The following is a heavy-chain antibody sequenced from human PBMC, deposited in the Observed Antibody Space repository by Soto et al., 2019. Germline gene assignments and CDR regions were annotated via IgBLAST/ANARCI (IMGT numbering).Heavy chain of an antibody. D-gene: IGHD2-2*01. CDR2: IKNDGTGT. CDR3: ARDPSIVLVPAATYYYYYYGMDV. V-gene: IGHV3-74*03. J-gene: IGHJ6*02. Sequence: RGSLILSCAASGFMFIDYWMHWVLQAPWKGLDWVSRIKNDGTGTMYADSVKGRLSISRDNAKNTLYLQMNSLRVEDTAVYYCARDPSIVLVPAATYYYYYYGMDVWGQGT. CDR1: GFMFIDYW.